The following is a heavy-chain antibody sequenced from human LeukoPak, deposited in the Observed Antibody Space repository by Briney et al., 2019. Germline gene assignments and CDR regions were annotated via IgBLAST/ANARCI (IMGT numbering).Heavy chain of an antibody. CDR2: IHHSGTT. V-gene: IGHV4-38-2*01. CDR3: ARRLGVITRDAYDI. D-gene: IGHD3-3*01. Sequence: PSETLSHTCAVSGYSISSGYHWGWIRQPPGKGLEWIGYIHHSGTTDYNPSLKSRVIILVDTTKNQFSLKVGSLPAADTPVYYCARRLGVITRDAYDIGGQGTMVIVSS. CDR1: GYSISSGYH. J-gene: IGHJ3*02.